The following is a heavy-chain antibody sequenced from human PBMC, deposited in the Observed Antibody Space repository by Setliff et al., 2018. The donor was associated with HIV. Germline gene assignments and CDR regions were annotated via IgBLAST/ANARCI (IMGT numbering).Heavy chain of an antibody. J-gene: IGHJ5*02. V-gene: IGHV4-4*07. Sequence: PSETLSLTCTISGGSFGVYRWSWIRQSAGRGLEWIGRIDSSASTSCNPSLKSRVTISVDTSKNQFSLKLSSVTAADTAVYYCARHSGVASPNWFDPWGQGTLVTVSS. CDR1: GGSFGVYR. CDR2: IDSSAST. D-gene: IGHD3-10*01. CDR3: ARHSGVASPNWFDP.